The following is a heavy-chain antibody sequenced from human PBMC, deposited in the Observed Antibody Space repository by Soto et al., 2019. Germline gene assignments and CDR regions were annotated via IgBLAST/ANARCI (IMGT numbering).Heavy chain of an antibody. J-gene: IGHJ4*02. CDR1: GSSISGFY. CDR2: VFYSGST. D-gene: IGHD3-10*01. V-gene: IGHV4-59*01. CDR3: ARVPPARLRGFNPDY. Sequence: QVQLQESGPGLVKPSETLSLTCIVSGSSISGFYWSWIRQPPGKGLEWIGYVFYSGSTNYNPSLKSLVTIAVDTSKTQFSLKMSSVNAADTAVYFFARVPPARLRGFNPDYWGPGTLVTFS.